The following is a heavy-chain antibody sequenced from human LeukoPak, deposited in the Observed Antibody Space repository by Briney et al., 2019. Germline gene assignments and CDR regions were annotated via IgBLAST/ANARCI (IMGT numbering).Heavy chain of an antibody. Sequence: SETLSLTCTVSGGSMSSYYWSFIRQPAGKGLEWIGRIHTSWTTYYNPSLKSRVTMSVDTSRNQFSLRLTSVTAADTAVYYCARGDYYDGGGRNWFGPWGQGTLVTVSS. CDR3: ARGDYYDGGGRNWFGP. CDR2: IHTSWTT. D-gene: IGHD3-16*01. J-gene: IGHJ5*02. V-gene: IGHV4-4*07. CDR1: GGSMSSYY.